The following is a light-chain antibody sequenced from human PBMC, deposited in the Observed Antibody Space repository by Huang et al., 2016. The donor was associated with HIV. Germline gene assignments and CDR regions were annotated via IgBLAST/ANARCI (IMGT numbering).Light chain of an antibody. CDR1: QDITNF. Sequence: DIQMTQSPSSLSASVGDRVTVTCQASQDITNFLNWYQQKPGKAPKLLISDASKLEAGGPARCTGRGAGTWFNGTISSRQPEDFATDYWQQDEDLPYTFGQGTKLEIK. V-gene: IGKV1-33*01. CDR2: DAS. J-gene: IGKJ2*01. CDR3: QQDEDLPYT.